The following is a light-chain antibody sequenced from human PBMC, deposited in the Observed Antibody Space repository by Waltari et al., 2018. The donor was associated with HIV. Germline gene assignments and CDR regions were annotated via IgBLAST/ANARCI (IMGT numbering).Light chain of an antibody. V-gene: IGLV3-1*01. J-gene: IGLJ1*01. CDR2: QDN. CDR1: KLGDKY. Sequence: SYELTQPPSVSVSPGQTATIACSGPKLGDKYVYWYQQKPGQSPVLLLYQDNKRPSGIPERFSGSNSGSTATLTISGAQATDEADYHCQAWDAPSSIYAFGAGTTVTVL. CDR3: QAWDAPSSIYA.